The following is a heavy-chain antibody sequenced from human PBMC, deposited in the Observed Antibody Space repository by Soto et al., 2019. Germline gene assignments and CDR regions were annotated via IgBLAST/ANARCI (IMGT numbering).Heavy chain of an antibody. CDR3: ASVYGDYVSY. V-gene: IGHV4-39*01. J-gene: IGHJ4*02. CDR2: MSYRGST. Sequence: PSETLSLTCTVSGGSISSISYYWGWIRQPPGKGLEWIGSMSYRGSTYYNPSLKSRVTISVDTSKNQFSLKLSSVTAADTAVYYCASVYGDYVSYWGQGTLVTVSS. D-gene: IGHD4-17*01. CDR1: GGSISSISYY.